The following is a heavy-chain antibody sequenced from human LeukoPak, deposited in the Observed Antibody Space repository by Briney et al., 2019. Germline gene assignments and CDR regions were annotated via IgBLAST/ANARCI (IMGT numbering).Heavy chain of an antibody. V-gene: IGHV4-39*01. Sequence: SETLSLTCTVSGGSISSGDYYWSWIRQPPGKGLEWIGSIYYSGSTYYNPSLKSRVTISVDTSKNQFSLKLSSVTAADTAVYYCASLGTAYYYGMDVWGQGTTVTVSS. CDR2: IYYSGST. CDR3: ASLGTAYYYGMDV. J-gene: IGHJ6*02. CDR1: GGSISSGDYY.